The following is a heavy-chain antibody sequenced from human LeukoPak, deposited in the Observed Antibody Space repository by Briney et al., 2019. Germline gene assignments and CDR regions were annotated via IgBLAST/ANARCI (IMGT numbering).Heavy chain of an antibody. D-gene: IGHD2-2*01. J-gene: IGHJ6*04. CDR1: GFTFSSYA. CDR3: ARDLWDIVVVPAAISYYYYGMDV. Sequence: GGSLRLSCAASGFTFSSYAMHWVRQAPGKGLEWVAVISYDGSNKYYADSVKGRFTISRDNSKNTLYLQMNSLRAEDTAVYYCARDLWDIVVVPAAISYYYYGMDVWGKGTTVTVSS. V-gene: IGHV3-30-3*01. CDR2: ISYDGSNK.